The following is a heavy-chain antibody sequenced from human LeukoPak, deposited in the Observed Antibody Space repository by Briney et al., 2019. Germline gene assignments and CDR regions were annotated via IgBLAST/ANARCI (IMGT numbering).Heavy chain of an antibody. CDR2: ISSSSNTI. CDR3: ARDLGYYDSSGYYSFFDY. V-gene: IGHV3-48*01. CDR1: GFTVSSYS. D-gene: IGHD3-22*01. J-gene: IGHJ4*02. Sequence: GGSLRLSCAASGFTVSSYSMNWVRQAPGKGLEWVSYISSSSNTIYYADSVKGRFTISRDNAKKSLYLQMNSLRAADTAVYYCARDLGYYDSSGYYSFFDYWGQGTLVTVSS.